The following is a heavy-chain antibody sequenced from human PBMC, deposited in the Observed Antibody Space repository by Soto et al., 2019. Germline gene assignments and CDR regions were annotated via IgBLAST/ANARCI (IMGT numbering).Heavy chain of an antibody. D-gene: IGHD4-4*01. CDR2: IYASGST. V-gene: IGHV4-30-2*01. CDR1: RASISRAGYS. CDR3: AIDIGRSHYIYFNP. Sequence: PETLSVTYAVTRASISRAGYSCSWTSQPPGRGLEWIGYIYASGSTYYNPSLSSRVTISIDRSKNQFSLMPASVTAADTAVYFCAIDIGRSHYIYFNPWGQGTLVIVS. J-gene: IGHJ5*02.